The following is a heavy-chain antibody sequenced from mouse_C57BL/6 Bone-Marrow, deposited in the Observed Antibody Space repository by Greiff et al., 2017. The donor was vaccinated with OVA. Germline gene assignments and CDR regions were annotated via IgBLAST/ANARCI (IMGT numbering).Heavy chain of an antibody. V-gene: IGHV3-6*01. D-gene: IGHD2-3*01. CDR3: ARDRDDGYYERFAY. CDR1: GYSITSGYY. Sequence: VQLQQSGPGLVKPSQSLSLTCSVTGYSITSGYYWNWIRQFPGNKLEWMGYISYDGSNNYNPSLKNRISITRDTSKNQFFLKLNSVTTEDTATYYCARDRDDGYYERFAYWGQGTLVTVSA. J-gene: IGHJ3*01. CDR2: ISYDGSN.